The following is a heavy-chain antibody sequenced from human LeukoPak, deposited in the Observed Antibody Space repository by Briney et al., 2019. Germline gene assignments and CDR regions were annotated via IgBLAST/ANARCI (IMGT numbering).Heavy chain of an antibody. J-gene: IGHJ5*01. CDR2: ISGSGGST. CDR3: TTWRMQWLVLDS. CDR1: GFTFSSYA. V-gene: IGHV3-23*01. D-gene: IGHD6-19*01. Sequence: GGSLRLSCAASGFTFSSYAMSWVRQAPGKGLEWVSAISGSGGSTYYADTVKGRFTISRDNSKNTLYLQMNSLKTEDTAVYYCTTWRMQWLVLDSWGQGTLVTVSS.